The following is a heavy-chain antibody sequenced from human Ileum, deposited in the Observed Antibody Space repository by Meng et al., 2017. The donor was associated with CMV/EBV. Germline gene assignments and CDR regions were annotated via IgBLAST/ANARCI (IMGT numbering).Heavy chain of an antibody. D-gene: IGHD1-14*01. J-gene: IGHJ4*02. CDR1: GLTFSTYS. V-gene: IGHV3-23*03. Sequence: GGSLRLSCSASGLTFSTYSINWVRQAPGKGLEWVSISYGSGSTRIYAASVQGRFTISRDNSSNIVYLQMNSLRADDSGIYYCVKDRTPDGLFEFDFWGQGTPVTVSS. CDR2: SYGSGSTR. CDR3: VKDRTPDGLFEFDF.